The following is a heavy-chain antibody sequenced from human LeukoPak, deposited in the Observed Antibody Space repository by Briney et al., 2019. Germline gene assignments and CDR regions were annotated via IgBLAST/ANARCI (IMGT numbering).Heavy chain of an antibody. V-gene: IGHV3-7*01. J-gene: IGHJ4*02. CDR3: ASDRAYSQFDY. Sequence: GGSLRLSCAASGFPFSTYWMDWVRRSPGKGREWVASIKEDGSDTNYVGSVRGRFTVSRDNTKNSLYLQMNSLRADDTAVYYCASDRAYSQFDYWGQGTLVTVSS. CDR2: IKEDGSDT. CDR1: GFPFSTYW. D-gene: IGHD2-15*01.